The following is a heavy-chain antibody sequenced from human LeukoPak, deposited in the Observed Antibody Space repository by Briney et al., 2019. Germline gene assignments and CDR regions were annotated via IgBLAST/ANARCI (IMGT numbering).Heavy chain of an antibody. J-gene: IGHJ4*02. CDR3: ARDFRTQLDGYSPPYYFDY. CDR2: IDSSSSHI. CDR1: GFTFSSHS. D-gene: IGHD5-24*01. V-gene: IGHV3-21*01. Sequence: PGGSLRLSCAASGFTFSSHSMSWVRQAPGKGLDWVSSIDSSSSHIYYADSMGGRFTISRDNAKNSLFLQMNSLRAEDTAVYYCARDFRTQLDGYSPPYYFDYWGQGALVTVSS.